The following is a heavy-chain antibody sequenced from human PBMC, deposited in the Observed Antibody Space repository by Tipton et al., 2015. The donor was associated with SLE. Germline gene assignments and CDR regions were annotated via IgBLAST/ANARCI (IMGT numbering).Heavy chain of an antibody. D-gene: IGHD3/OR15-3a*01. CDR2: INHSGST. Sequence: TLSLTCSVYGGSFSGYYWSWIRQPPGKGLEWIGEINHSGSTNYNPSLKSRVTISVDTSKNQFSLKLSSVTAADTAVYYCARAPGLERDYYYCYYMDVWGKGTTVTVSS. J-gene: IGHJ6*03. CDR1: GGSFSGYY. CDR3: ARAPGLERDYYYCYYMDV. V-gene: IGHV4-34*01.